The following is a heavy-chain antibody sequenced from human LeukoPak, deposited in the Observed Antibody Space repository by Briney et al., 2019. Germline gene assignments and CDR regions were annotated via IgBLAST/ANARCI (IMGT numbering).Heavy chain of an antibody. CDR2: ISYDGSNK. V-gene: IGHV3-30*03. J-gene: IGHJ4*02. D-gene: IGHD3-22*01. Sequence: QAGGSLRLSCAASGFTFSSYGMHWVRQAPGKGLEWVAVISYDGSNKYYADSVKGRFTISRDNSKNTLYLQMNSLRAEDTAVYYCARDERLYYDSSGYWPGDYWGQGTLVTVSS. CDR3: ARDERLYYDSSGYWPGDY. CDR1: GFTFSSYG.